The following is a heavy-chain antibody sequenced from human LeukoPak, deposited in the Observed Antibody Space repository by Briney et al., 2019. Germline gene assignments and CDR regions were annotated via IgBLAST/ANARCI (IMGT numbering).Heavy chain of an antibody. Sequence: SETLSLTCAVYGGSFSGYYWSWIRQPPGKGLEWIGEINHSGSTNYNPSLKSRVTISVDTSKNQFSLKLSPVTAADTAVYYCARRDYYGSGSYSNWGQGTLVTVSS. V-gene: IGHV4-34*01. D-gene: IGHD3-10*01. CDR3: ARRDYYGSGSYSN. CDR2: INHSGST. CDR1: GGSFSGYY. J-gene: IGHJ4*02.